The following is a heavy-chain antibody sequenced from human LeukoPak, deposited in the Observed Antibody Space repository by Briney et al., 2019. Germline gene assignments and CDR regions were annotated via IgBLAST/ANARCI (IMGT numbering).Heavy chain of an antibody. V-gene: IGHV3-23*01. CDR1: GFTFSSHA. Sequence: GGSLRLSCAASGFTFSSHAMSWGRQAPGKGLEWVSAISGSGGSTYYADSVKGRFTISRDNSKNTLYLQMNSLRAEDTAVYYCAKAAGRGYNYGDYFDYWGQGTLVTVSS. CDR3: AKAAGRGYNYGDYFDY. J-gene: IGHJ4*02. D-gene: IGHD5-18*01. CDR2: ISGSGGST.